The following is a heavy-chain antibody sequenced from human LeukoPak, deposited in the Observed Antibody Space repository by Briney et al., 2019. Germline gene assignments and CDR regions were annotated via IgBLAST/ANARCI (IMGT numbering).Heavy chain of an antibody. CDR3: ARDLAYSRLDY. J-gene: IGHJ4*02. V-gene: IGHV3-7*01. Sequence: XGSLRLSCAVSGLTFSSSWMDWVRQAPGEGLEWVASINPDGNKKYSADSVKGRFTISRDNAENSLYLQMNSLRVEDTAFYYCARDLAYSRLDYWGQGMLVTVSS. CDR1: GLTFSSSW. CDR2: INPDGNKK. D-gene: IGHD5-18*01.